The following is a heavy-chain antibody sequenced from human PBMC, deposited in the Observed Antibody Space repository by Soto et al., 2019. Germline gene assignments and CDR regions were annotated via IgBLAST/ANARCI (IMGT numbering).Heavy chain of an antibody. J-gene: IGHJ4*02. CDR1: GFTFDDYA. CDR2: ISWNSGSI. CDR3: AKDNYDILTGKRVADY. V-gene: IGHV3-9*01. D-gene: IGHD3-9*01. Sequence: EVQLVESGGGLVQPGRSLRLSCAASGFTFDDYAMHWVRQAPGKGLVWVSGISWNSGSIGYAESVKGRFTISRDNAKNSLYLQMNSLRAEDTALYYCAKDNYDILTGKRVADYWGQGTLVTVSS.